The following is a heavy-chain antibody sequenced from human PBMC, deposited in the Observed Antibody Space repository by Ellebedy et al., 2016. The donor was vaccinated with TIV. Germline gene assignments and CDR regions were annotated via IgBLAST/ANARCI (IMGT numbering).Heavy chain of an antibody. V-gene: IGHV4-39*01. Sequence: SETLSLTXTVSGGSISSSSYYWGWIRQPPGKGLEWIGEINHSGSTNYNPSLKSRVTISVDTSKNQFSLKLSSVTAADTAVYYCARAIGDLDDYWGQGTLVTVSS. CDR1: GGSISSSSYY. J-gene: IGHJ4*02. CDR2: INHSGST. CDR3: ARAIGDLDDY. D-gene: IGHD4-17*01.